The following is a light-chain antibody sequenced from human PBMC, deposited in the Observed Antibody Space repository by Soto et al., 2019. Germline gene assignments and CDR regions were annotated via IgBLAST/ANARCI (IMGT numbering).Light chain of an antibody. CDR1: SSDVGGYNY. V-gene: IGLV2-14*01. J-gene: IGLJ1*01. Sequence: QSALTQPASVSGSPGQSTTISCTGTSSDVGGYNYVSWYQQHPGEAPKLTIYDVSNRPSGVSNRFSGSKSGNTASLTISGLQAEDEADYYCSSFTSSHTYVFGTGTKLTVL. CDR3: SSFTSSHTYV. CDR2: DVS.